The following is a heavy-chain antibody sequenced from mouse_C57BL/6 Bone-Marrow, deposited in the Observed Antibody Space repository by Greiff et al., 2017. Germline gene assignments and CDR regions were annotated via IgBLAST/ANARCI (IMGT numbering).Heavy chain of an antibody. CDR3: TMCHRGYYYAMDY. D-gene: IGHD6-1*01. CDR2: LDPETGGT. CDR1: GYTFTDYD. J-gene: IGHJ4*01. V-gene: IGHV1-15*01. Sequence: QVQLKQSGAELVRPGASVTLSCKASGYTFTDYDMHWVKQTPVHGLEWIGALDPETGGTAYNQKFKGKAILTADKSSSTAYMALRSLTSEYSAVYYCTMCHRGYYYAMDYWGQGTSVTVSS.